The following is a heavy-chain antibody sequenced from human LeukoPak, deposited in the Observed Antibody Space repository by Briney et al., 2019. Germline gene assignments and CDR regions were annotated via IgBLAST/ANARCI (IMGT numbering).Heavy chain of an antibody. D-gene: IGHD5-12*01. V-gene: IGHV4-30-4*01. J-gene: IGHJ3*02. CDR1: GGSISSGDYY. CDR3: AREGYSGYGKGAFDI. CDR2: IYYSGST. Sequence: SETLSLTCTVSGGSISSGDYYWGWLRQPPGKGLEWIGYIYYSGSTYYNPSLKSRVTISVDTSKNQFSLKLSSVTAADTAVYYCAREGYSGYGKGAFDIWGQGTMVTVSS.